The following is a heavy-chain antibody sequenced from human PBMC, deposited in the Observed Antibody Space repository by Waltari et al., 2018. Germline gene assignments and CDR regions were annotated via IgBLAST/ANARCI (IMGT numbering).Heavy chain of an antibody. CDR1: GFTFSSFA. CDR2: IRSNVAST. D-gene: IGHD3-10*01. V-gene: IGHV3-64D*08. J-gene: IGHJ6*02. Sequence: EVQLVESGGGLVQPGGSLRLSCSTSGFTFSSFAMHWVRQGPGKGLQNLSRIRSNVASTYYIDSVKGRFTISRDNSNNTLYLQMNSLRPDDTAVYYCVKGRGPGGSGMDVWGQGTTVSVSS. CDR3: VKGRGPGGSGMDV.